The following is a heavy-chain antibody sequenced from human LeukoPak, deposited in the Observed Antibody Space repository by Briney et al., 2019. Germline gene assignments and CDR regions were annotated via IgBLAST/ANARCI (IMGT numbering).Heavy chain of an antibody. CDR2: INLNSGGT. CDR3: ARGSRGDDAFDI. D-gene: IGHD1-26*01. V-gene: IGHV1-2*02. CDR1: GYTFTGYY. Sequence: GASVKVSCKASGYTFTGYYMHWVRQAPGQGLEWMGWINLNSGGTNYAQKFQGRVTMTRDTSISTAYMELSRLRSDDTAVYYCARGSRGDDAFDIWGQGTMVIVSS. J-gene: IGHJ3*02.